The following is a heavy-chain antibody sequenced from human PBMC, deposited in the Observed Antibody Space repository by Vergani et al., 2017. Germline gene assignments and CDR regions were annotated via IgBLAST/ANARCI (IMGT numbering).Heavy chain of an antibody. V-gene: IGHV4-59*01. J-gene: IGHJ4*02. Sequence: QVQLQESGPGLVKPSETLSLTCTVSGGSISSYYWSWIRQPPGKGLEWIGYIYYSGSTNYNPSLKSRVTISVDTSKHQFSLKLSYVTSADTAWYYCARDGGYCRSTSCYEGSFDYWGQGTLVTVSS. D-gene: IGHD2-2*01. CDR3: ARDGGYCRSTSCYEGSFDY. CDR2: IYYSGST. CDR1: GGSISSYY.